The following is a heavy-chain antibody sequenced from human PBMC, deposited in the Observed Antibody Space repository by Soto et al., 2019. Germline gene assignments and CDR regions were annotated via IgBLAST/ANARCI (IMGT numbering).Heavy chain of an antibody. CDR3: ARGVAFLDY. Sequence: ASVKVSCKASGYTFSSYAIHWVRQAPGQGLEWMGWIHAGNGNTKYSQSFQGRVTISRDTSATTAYMELNSLRSEDTAVYYCARGVAFLDYWGRGTLVTVSS. V-gene: IGHV1-3*01. J-gene: IGHJ4*02. D-gene: IGHD2-15*01. CDR1: GYTFSSYA. CDR2: IHAGNGNT.